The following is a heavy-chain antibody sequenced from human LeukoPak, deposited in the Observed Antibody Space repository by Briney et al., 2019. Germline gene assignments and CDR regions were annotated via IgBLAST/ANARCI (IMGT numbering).Heavy chain of an antibody. CDR2: INPNSGGT. D-gene: IGHD1-26*01. Sequence: ASVKVSCKASGYTFTGYYMHWVRQAPGQGLEWMGWINPNSGGTNYAQKFQGRVTMTRDTSISTAYMELSSLRSEDTAVYYCARDPAPSNPLLGATPPGYYYMDVWGKGTTVTVSS. V-gene: IGHV1-2*02. CDR3: ARDPAPSNPLLGATPPGYYYMDV. CDR1: GYTFTGYY. J-gene: IGHJ6*03.